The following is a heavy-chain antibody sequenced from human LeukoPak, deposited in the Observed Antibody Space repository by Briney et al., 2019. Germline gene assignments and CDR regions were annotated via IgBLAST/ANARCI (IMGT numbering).Heavy chain of an antibody. V-gene: IGHV1-69*04. J-gene: IGHJ4*02. D-gene: IGHD4-11*01. CDR2: IIPILGIA. CDR3: ARDRKPDYSNYGRPFDY. Sequence: SVKVSCKASGGTFSSYTISWVRQAPGQGLEWMGRIIPILGIANYAQKFQGRVTITADKSTSTAYMELSSLRSEDTAVYYSARDRKPDYSNYGRPFDYWGQGTLVTVSS. CDR1: GGTFSSYT.